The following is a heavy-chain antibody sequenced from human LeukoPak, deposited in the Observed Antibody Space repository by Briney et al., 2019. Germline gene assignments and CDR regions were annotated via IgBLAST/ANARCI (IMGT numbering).Heavy chain of an antibody. CDR3: ARRRNPYGSGSYYRPFDY. J-gene: IGHJ4*02. Sequence: SETLSLTCAVYGGSFSGYYWSWIRQPPGKGLEWIGEINHSGSTNYNPPLKSRVTISVDTSKNQFSLKLSSVTAADTAVYYCARRRNPYGSGSYYRPFDYWGQGTLVTVSS. CDR2: INHSGST. CDR1: GGSFSGYY. V-gene: IGHV4-34*01. D-gene: IGHD3-10*01.